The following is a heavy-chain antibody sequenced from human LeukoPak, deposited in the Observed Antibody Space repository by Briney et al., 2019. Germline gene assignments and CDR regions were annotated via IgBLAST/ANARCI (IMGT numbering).Heavy chain of an antibody. J-gene: IGHJ6*03. CDR1: GGSFSGYY. CDR2: INHSGST. CDR3: ARGFIVGATSYYYYYMDV. Sequence: PSETLSLTCAVYGGSFSGYYWSWIRQPPGKGLEWIGEINHSGSTNYNPSLKSRVTISVDTSKNQFSLKLSSVTAADTAVYYSARGFIVGATSYYYYYMDVWGKGPTVTVSS. V-gene: IGHV4-34*01. D-gene: IGHD1-26*01.